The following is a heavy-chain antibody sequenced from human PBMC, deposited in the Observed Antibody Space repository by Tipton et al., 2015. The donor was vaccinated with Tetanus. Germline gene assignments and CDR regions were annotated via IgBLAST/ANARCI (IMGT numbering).Heavy chain of an antibody. J-gene: IGHJ3*01. V-gene: IGHV4-59*01. Sequence: LRLSCTVSGGSISSYYWSWIRQPPGKGLEWIGYIYYSGSTNYNPSLKSRVNISMDTSKNQISLKLTSVTAADTAVYFCARRSYCTSSRCFDAFDLWGPGTRVTVSS. CDR3: ARRSYCTSSRCFDAFDL. CDR2: IYYSGST. CDR1: GGSISSYY. D-gene: IGHD2-8*01.